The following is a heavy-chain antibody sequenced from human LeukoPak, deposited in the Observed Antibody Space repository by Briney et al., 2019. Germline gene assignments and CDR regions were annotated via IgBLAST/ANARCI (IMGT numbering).Heavy chain of an antibody. CDR2: ISSSSRDI. J-gene: IGHJ4*02. D-gene: IGHD6-13*01. V-gene: IGHV3-21*06. CDR1: GFTFSYYS. Sequence: GGSLRLSCAASGFTFSYYSMTWLRQAPGKGLEWVSSISSSSRDIQYTDSVGGRFTISRDNAKNSLYLQMNSLRADDTAMYYCARVYSSSWYFFDYWGQGTLVTVSS. CDR3: ARVYSSSWYFFDY.